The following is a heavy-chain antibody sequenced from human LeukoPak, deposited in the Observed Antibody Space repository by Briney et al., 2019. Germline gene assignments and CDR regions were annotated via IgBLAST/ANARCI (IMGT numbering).Heavy chain of an antibody. D-gene: IGHD2-2*01. Sequence: GGFLRLSCVASGFTFSNYWMLWVRQAPGKGLMWVSLISTDGKSTRYAESVKGRFTISRDNAKNALYLQMDILRVEDTALYFCVRDYQFIQEVWGQGTTVTVSS. CDR2: ISTDGKST. CDR1: GFTFSNYW. V-gene: IGHV3-74*01. J-gene: IGHJ6*02. CDR3: VRDYQFIQEV.